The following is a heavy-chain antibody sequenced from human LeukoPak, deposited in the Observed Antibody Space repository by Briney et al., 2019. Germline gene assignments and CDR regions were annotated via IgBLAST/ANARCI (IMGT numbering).Heavy chain of an antibody. CDR3: ALYGSGSYNFDS. CDR2: IYYSGST. V-gene: IGHV4-59*06. CDR1: GGCISSYY. J-gene: IGHJ4*02. D-gene: IGHD3-10*01. Sequence: SETLSLTCTVSGGCISSYYWSWIRQPPGKGLEWIGYIYYSGSTYYNPSLKSRVTISVDTSKNQFSLKLSSVTAADTAVYYCALYGSGSYNFDSWGQGTLVTVSS.